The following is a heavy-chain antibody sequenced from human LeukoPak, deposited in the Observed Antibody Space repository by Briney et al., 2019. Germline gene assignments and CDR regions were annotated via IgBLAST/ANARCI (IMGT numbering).Heavy chain of an antibody. CDR3: AREHSSSVTD. D-gene: IGHD6-6*01. CDR1: GDSISSASSH. Sequence: SETLFLTCTVSGDSISSASSHWSWIRQPPGKGLEWIGSIYHSGTTYYKPSLKSRITISVDTSKNQFSLKLSSVTAADTAVYHCAREHSSSVTDWGQGTLVTVSS. CDR2: IYHSGTT. J-gene: IGHJ4*02. V-gene: IGHV4-39*07.